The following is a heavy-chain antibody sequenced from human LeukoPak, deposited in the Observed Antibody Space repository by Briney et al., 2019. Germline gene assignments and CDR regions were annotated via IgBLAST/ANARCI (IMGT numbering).Heavy chain of an antibody. CDR3: AKDYSGYSYGRRGYFDY. J-gene: IGHJ4*02. CDR2: IRYDGSNK. V-gene: IGHV3-30*02. CDR1: GFTFSSYG. Sequence: HPGGSLRLSCAASGFTFSSYGMHWVRQAPGKGLEWVAFIRYDGSNKYYADSVKGRFTISRDNSKNTLYLQMNSLRAEDTAVYYCAKDYSGYSYGRRGYFDYWGQGTLVTVSS. D-gene: IGHD5-18*01.